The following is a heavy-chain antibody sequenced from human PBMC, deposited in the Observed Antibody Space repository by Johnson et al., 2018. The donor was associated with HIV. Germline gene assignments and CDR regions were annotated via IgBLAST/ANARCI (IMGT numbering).Heavy chain of an antibody. CDR3: TTDPITMVQGVISAYDAFDI. J-gene: IGHJ3*02. V-gene: IGHV3-11*01. CDR2: INWNGGST. Sequence: QVQLVESGGGLVKPGGSLRLSCAASGFTFSDYYMSWIRQAPGKGLEWVSGINWNGGSTGYADSVKGRFTISRDNSKNTLYLQMNSLKTEDTAVYYCTTDPITMVQGVISAYDAFDIWGQGTMVTVSS. CDR1: GFTFSDYY. D-gene: IGHD3-10*01.